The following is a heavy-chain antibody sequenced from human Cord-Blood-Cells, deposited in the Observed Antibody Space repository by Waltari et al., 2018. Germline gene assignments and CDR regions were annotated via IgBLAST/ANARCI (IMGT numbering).Heavy chain of an antibody. CDR2: IKQDGREK. D-gene: IGHD2-15*01. V-gene: IGHV3-7*01. CDR3: ARAVVVVVAATQGDWFDP. J-gene: IGHJ5*02. Sequence: EVQLVESGGGLVQPGGSLRLSCAASGFTFSSYWMSWVRQAPGKGLEWVANIKQDGREKYYVDSVKGRFTISRDNAKNSLYLKMNSLRAEDTAVYYCARAVVVVVAATQGDWFDPWGQGTLVTVSS. CDR1: GFTFSSYW.